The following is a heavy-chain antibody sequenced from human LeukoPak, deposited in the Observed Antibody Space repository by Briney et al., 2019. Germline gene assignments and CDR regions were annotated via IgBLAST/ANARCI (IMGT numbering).Heavy chain of an antibody. Sequence: PSETLSLTCAVYGGSFSGYYWSWIRQPPGKGLEWIGEINHSGNTNYNPSLKSRLTISVDTSKNQFSLKLSSVTAADTAVYYCARQSGWPAIVVVPVAMKKYYFDYWGQGTLVTVSS. CDR3: ARQSGWPAIVVVPVAMKKYYFDY. J-gene: IGHJ4*02. D-gene: IGHD2-2*01. CDR1: GGSFSGYY. V-gene: IGHV4-34*01. CDR2: INHSGNT.